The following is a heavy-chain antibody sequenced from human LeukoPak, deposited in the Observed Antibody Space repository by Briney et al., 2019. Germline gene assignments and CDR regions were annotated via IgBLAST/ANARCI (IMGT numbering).Heavy chain of an antibody. CDR2: IDAETGNT. V-gene: IGHV1-46*01. CDR1: GYTFTHYY. J-gene: IGHJ4*02. CDR3: ARDPGGNYFGPGTHFAY. Sequence: ASVKVSCKASGYTFTHYYMHWVRQARGQGLEWMGRIDAETGNTRYAQNFQGRVTMTRDTSTSTAYVELSSLRFEDTAVYYCARDPGGNYFGPGTHFAYWGQGALVTVSS. D-gene: IGHD3-10*01.